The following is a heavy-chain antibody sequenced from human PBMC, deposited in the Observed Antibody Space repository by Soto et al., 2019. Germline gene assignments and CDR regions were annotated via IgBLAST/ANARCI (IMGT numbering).Heavy chain of an antibody. Sequence: QVQLVESGGGVVQPGRSLRLSCAASGFSFSNHGMHWVRQAPGRGLEWVAVILYDGSNQWYAESVKGRFTISRDNSKNTLDLQMNSLRPEDTAVYYCAKDPEFSRSSLRNYFDYWGQGTLVTVSS. CDR2: ILYDGSNQ. CDR3: AKDPEFSRSSLRNYFDY. J-gene: IGHJ4*02. V-gene: IGHV3-30*18. D-gene: IGHD6-6*01. CDR1: GFSFSNHG.